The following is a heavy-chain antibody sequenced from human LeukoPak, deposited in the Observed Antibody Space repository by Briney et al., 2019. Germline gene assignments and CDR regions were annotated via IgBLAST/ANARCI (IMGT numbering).Heavy chain of an antibody. D-gene: IGHD3-22*01. CDR2: IYYSGST. CDR1: GGSISSYY. J-gene: IGHJ3*02. CDR3: AATYYYDSSGYHAFDI. V-gene: IGHV4-59*08. Sequence: SETLSLTCTVSGGSISSYYWSWIRQPPGKGLEWIGYIYYSGSTNYNPSLKSRVTISVDTSKNQLSLKLSSVTAADTAVYYCAATYYYDSSGYHAFDIWGQGTMVTVSS.